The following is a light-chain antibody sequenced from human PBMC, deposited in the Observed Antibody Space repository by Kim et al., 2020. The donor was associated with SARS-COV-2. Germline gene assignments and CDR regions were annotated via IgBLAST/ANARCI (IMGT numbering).Light chain of an antibody. J-gene: IGLJ2*01. CDR1: SLRSYY. CDR3: NSRDSNDNVV. Sequence: VALGQTVRITCQGDSLRSYYATRYQQKPGQAPILVNYGKNNRPAGIPGRFSGSSSGNTASLTITGTQAGDEADYYCNSRDSNDNVVFGGGTQLTVL. V-gene: IGLV3-19*01. CDR2: GKN.